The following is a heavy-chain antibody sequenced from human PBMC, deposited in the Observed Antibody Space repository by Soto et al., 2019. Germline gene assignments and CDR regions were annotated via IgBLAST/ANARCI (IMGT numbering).Heavy chain of an antibody. D-gene: IGHD6-19*01. CDR3: ARTYSRGWYGDLDY. J-gene: IGHJ4*02. Sequence: GGSLRLSCAASGFTFSSYAMHWVRQAPGKGLEWVAVISYDGSNKYYADSVKGRFTISRDNSKNTMYLQMNSLRVEDTAVYYCARTYSRGWYGDLDYWGQGTLVTVSS. V-gene: IGHV3-30-3*01. CDR1: GFTFSSYA. CDR2: ISYDGSNK.